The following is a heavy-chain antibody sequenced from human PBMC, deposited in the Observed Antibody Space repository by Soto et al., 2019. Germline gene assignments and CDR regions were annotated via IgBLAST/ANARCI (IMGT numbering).Heavy chain of an antibody. Sequence: QVQLVQSGAEVKKPGALVKVSCKASGYTFTSYGISWVRQAPGQGLEWMGWISAYNGNTNYAQKLQGRVTMTTDTSTSTVYMELRSLRSDDTAVYYCARVEYSGYDGHYYYYGMDVWGQGTTVTVSS. CDR2: ISAYNGNT. CDR3: ARVEYSGYDGHYYYYGMDV. CDR1: GYTFTSYG. J-gene: IGHJ6*02. D-gene: IGHD5-12*01. V-gene: IGHV1-18*01.